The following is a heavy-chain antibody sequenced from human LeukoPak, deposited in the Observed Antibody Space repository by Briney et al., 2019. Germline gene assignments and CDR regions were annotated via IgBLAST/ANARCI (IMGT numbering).Heavy chain of an antibody. J-gene: IGHJ4*02. CDR2: TYYRSKWYN. D-gene: IGHD2-2*01. V-gene: IGHV6-1*01. CDR3: ARAPFDIVVVPAAMGYFDY. CDR1: GDSVSSNSAA. Sequence: SQTLSLICAISGDSVSSNSAAWNWIRQSPSRGLEWLGRTYYRSKWYNDYAVSVKSRITINPDTSKNQFSLQLNSVTPEDTAVYYCARAPFDIVVVPAAMGYFDYWGQGTLVTVSS.